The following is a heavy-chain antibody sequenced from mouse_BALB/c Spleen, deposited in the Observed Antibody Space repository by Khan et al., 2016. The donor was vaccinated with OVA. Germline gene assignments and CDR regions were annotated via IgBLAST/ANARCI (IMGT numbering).Heavy chain of an antibody. CDR3: ARRNYFGYTFAY. D-gene: IGHD1-2*01. V-gene: IGHV1-77*01. Sequence: QVQLKQSGAELARPGASVKLSCKASGYTFTDYYINWVKQRTGQGIEWIGEISPGSGDTYSNERFKGKATLTADKSSSTAYMQLSSLTAEASAVYVCARRNYFGYTFAYWGQGTLVTVSA. CDR1: GYTFTDYY. J-gene: IGHJ3*01. CDR2: ISPGSGDT.